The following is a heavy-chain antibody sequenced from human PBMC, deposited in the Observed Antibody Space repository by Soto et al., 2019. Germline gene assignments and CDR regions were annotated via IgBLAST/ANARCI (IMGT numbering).Heavy chain of an antibody. Sequence: QVQLQESGPGLVKPSETLSLTCTVSGGSISGYYWSWIRQPAGKGLEWIGRVYSSGSTIYSPSLKSRVTMSVDTSKSQFSLRLTSVTAADTAVDYCARSSPGVAAVGWDFWGQGTLVTVSS. D-gene: IGHD6-13*01. CDR1: GGSISGYY. CDR3: ARSSPGVAAVGWDF. J-gene: IGHJ4*02. V-gene: IGHV4-4*07. CDR2: VYSSGST.